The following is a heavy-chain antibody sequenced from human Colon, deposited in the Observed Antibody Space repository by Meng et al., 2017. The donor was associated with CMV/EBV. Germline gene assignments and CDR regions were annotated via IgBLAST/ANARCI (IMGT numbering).Heavy chain of an antibody. CDR2: INHSGST. CDR3: ASILFAAAAGGWGGY. Sequence: QVQRQQWGAGLVKPSETLSLTCAVYGGSFSGYYWSWIRQPPGKGLEWIGEINHSGSTNYNPSLKSRATISVDTSKNQFSLKLSSVTAADTAVYYCASILFAAAAGGWGGYWGQGTLVTVSS. D-gene: IGHD6-13*01. V-gene: IGHV4-34*01. J-gene: IGHJ4*02. CDR1: GGSFSGYY.